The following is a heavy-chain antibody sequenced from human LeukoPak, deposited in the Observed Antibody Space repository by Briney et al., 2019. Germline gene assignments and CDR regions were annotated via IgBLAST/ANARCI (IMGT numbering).Heavy chain of an antibody. D-gene: IGHD2-2*01. CDR1: GFTFSSYS. CDR3: AKDRGVPAARGSYYYYGMDV. V-gene: IGHV3-21*01. CDR2: ISSSSSYI. Sequence: GGSLRLSCAASGFTFSSYSMNWVRQAPGKGLEWVSSISSSSSYIYYADSVKGRFTISRDNAKNSLYLQMNSLRAEDTAVYYCAKDRGVPAARGSYYYYGMDVWGKGTTVTVSS. J-gene: IGHJ6*04.